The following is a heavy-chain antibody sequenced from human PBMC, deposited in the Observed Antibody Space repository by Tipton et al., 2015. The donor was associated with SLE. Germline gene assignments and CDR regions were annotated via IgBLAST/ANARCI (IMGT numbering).Heavy chain of an antibody. Sequence: TLSLTCTVSGGSISSSSYYWGWIRQPPGKGLEWIGSIYYSGSTNYNPSLKSRVTISVDTSKNQFSLKLSSVAAADTAVYYCASTDGASVVARLDYWGQGTLVTVSS. CDR2: IYYSGST. CDR1: GGSISSSSYY. V-gene: IGHV4-39*07. D-gene: IGHD2-21*01. CDR3: ASTDGASVVARLDY. J-gene: IGHJ4*02.